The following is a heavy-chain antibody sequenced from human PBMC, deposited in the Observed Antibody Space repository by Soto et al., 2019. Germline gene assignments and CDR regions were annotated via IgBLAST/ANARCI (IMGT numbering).Heavy chain of an antibody. Sequence: SETLSLTCTVSGCSISSYYWSWIRQPPGKGLEWIGYIYYSGSTNYNPSLKSRVTISVDTSKNQFSLKLSSVTAADTAVYYCARDGAVAGRMTRYYYYYGMDVWGQGTTVTVSS. CDR1: GCSISSYY. D-gene: IGHD6-19*01. J-gene: IGHJ6*02. CDR3: ARDGAVAGRMTRYYYYYGMDV. V-gene: IGHV4-59*01. CDR2: IYYSGST.